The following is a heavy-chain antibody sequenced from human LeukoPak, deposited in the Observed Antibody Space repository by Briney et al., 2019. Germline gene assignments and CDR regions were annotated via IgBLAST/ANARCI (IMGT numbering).Heavy chain of an antibody. D-gene: IGHD5-24*01. CDR3: ARDKGRDGYTAFDY. CDR2: ISAYNGNT. V-gene: IGHV1-18*01. CDR1: GYTFTSYG. J-gene: IGHJ4*02. Sequence: GASVKVSCKASGYTFTSYGISWVRQAPGQGLEWMGWISAYNGNTNYAQKLQGRVTMTTDTSTGTAYMELRSLRSDDTAVYYCARDKGRDGYTAFDYWGQGTLVTVSS.